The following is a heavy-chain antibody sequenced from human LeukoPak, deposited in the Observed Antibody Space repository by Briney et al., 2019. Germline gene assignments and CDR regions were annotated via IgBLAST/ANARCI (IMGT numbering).Heavy chain of an antibody. CDR1: GGSISSGSYY. CDR3: ARVDGSCSGGSCPSGNWFDP. V-gene: IGHV4-61*02. D-gene: IGHD2-15*01. CDR2: FYTSGST. J-gene: IGHJ5*02. Sequence: SETLSLTCTVSGGSISSGSYYWSWIRQPAGEGLEWIGRFYTSGSTNYNPSLKSRVTISVDTSKNQFSLKLSSVTAADTAVYYCARVDGSCSGGSCPSGNWFDPWGKGTLVTVSS.